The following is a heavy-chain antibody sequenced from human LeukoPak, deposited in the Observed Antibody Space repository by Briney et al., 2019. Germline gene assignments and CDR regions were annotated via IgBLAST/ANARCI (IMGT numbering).Heavy chain of an antibody. CDR3: ARVRSYYYDSSGLDY. CDR1: GYTFTGYY. Sequence: ASVKVSCKASGYTFTGYYIHWVRQAPGQGLEWMGWINPNSGGTNYAQKFQGRVTMTRDTSISTAYMELSRLRSDDTAVYYCARVRSYYYDSSGLDYWGQGTLVTVSS. J-gene: IGHJ4*02. CDR2: INPNSGGT. V-gene: IGHV1-2*02. D-gene: IGHD3-22*01.